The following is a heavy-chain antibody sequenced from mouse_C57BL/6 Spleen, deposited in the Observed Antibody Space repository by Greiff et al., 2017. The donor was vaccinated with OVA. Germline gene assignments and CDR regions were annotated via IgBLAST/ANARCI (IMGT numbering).Heavy chain of an antibody. V-gene: IGHV1-82*01. Sequence: QVQLQQSGPELVKPGASVKISCKASGYAFSGSWMNWVKQRPGKGLEWIGRIYPGDGDTNYNGKFKGKATLTADKSSSTAYMQLSSLTSDDSAVYFCARWDYYGSSYDFDYWGQGTTLTVSS. CDR3: ARWDYYGSSYDFDY. J-gene: IGHJ2*01. D-gene: IGHD1-1*01. CDR2: IYPGDGDT. CDR1: GYAFSGSW.